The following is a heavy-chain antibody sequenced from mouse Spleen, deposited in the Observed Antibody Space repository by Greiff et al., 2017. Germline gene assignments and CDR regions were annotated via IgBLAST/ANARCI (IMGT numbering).Heavy chain of an antibody. D-gene: IGHD4-1*01. V-gene: IGHV1-26*01. Sequence: EVQLQQSGPELVKPGASVKISCKASGYTFTDYYMNWVKQSHGKGLEWIGDINPNNGGTSYNQKFKGKATLTVDKSSSTAYMELRSLTSEDSAVYYCARRDWDEGGPFDYWGQGTTLTVSS. J-gene: IGHJ2*01. CDR3: ARRDWDEGGPFDY. CDR1: GYTFTDYY. CDR2: INPNNGGT.